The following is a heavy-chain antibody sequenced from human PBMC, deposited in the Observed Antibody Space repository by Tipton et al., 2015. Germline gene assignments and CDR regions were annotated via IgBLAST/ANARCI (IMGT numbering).Heavy chain of an antibody. CDR3: ARARGRHGGLFDS. V-gene: IGHV4-34*01. CDR2: ISHTGST. J-gene: IGHJ4*02. CDR1: GGSFSGYY. D-gene: IGHD4-23*01. Sequence: TLSLTCGVYGGSFSGYYWTWLRQPPGKGLEWIGQISHTGSTKYNPYLKSRVTISVDTSKTQFSLKMSSVTASDTAVYYCARARGRHGGLFDSWGQGTLVTVSS.